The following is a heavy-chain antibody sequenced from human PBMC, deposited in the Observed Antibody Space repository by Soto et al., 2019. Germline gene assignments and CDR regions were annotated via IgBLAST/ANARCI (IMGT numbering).Heavy chain of an antibody. CDR1: GFTFNNYA. Sequence: EVQLLESGGGLVQTGGSLRLSCAASGFTFNNYAMSWVRQAPGQGLEWVSLISGSGATTAYADSVRGRFTISRDNSRNTVYLHMSSLRAEDTAVYYCAKGATLFGVVITLGQGTLVTVSS. J-gene: IGHJ5*02. V-gene: IGHV3-23*01. CDR2: ISGSGATT. CDR3: AKGATLFGVVIT. D-gene: IGHD3-3*01.